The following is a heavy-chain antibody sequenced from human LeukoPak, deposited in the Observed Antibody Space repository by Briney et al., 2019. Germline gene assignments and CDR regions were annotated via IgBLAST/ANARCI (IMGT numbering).Heavy chain of an antibody. D-gene: IGHD6-19*01. J-gene: IGHJ4*02. CDR2: IDHSGST. CDR3: ARDRRAVAGIAHFDY. V-gene: IGHV4-4*02. Sequence: SETLSLTCAVSGGSISSNWWSWVRQPPGKGLEWIGEIDHSGSTNYNPSLKSRVTISVDTSKNQFSLKLSSVTAADTAVYYCARDRRAVAGIAHFDYWGQGTLVTVSS. CDR1: GGSISSNW.